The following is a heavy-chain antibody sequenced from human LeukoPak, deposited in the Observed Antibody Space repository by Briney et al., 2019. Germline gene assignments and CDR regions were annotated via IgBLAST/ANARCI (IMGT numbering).Heavy chain of an antibody. D-gene: IGHD2-2*01. CDR1: GGSISSYY. CDR2: IYYRGST. J-gene: IGHJ4*02. CDR3: ARGGAYCSSTSCSVGSYFDY. V-gene: IGHV4-59*01. Sequence: TASETLSLTCTVSGGSISSYYWSWIRQPPGKGLECIGYIYYRGSTNYNPSLKSRVTISVDTSKNQFSLKLSSVTAADTAVYYCARGGAYCSSTSCSVGSYFDYWGQGTLVTVSS.